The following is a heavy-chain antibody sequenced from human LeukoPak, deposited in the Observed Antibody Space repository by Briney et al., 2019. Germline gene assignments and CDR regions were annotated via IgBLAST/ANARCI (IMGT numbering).Heavy chain of an antibody. J-gene: IGHJ6*03. CDR2: INHSGST. D-gene: IGHD3-3*01. V-gene: IGHV4-34*01. Sequence: PSETLSLTCAVYGGSFSGYYWSWFRQPPGKGLEWIGEINHSGSTNYNPSLKSRVTISVDTSKNQFSLKLSSVTAADTAVYYCARGVFGVVIISYYYYYMDVWGKGTTVTVSS. CDR1: GGSFSGYY. CDR3: ARGVFGVVIISYYYYYMDV.